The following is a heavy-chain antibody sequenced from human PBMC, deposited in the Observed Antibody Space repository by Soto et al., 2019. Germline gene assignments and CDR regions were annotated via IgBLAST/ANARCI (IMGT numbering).Heavy chain of an antibody. Sequence: ASVKVSCKASGYTFTGYYMHWVRQAPGQGLEWMGWINPNSGGTNYAQKFQGRVTMTRDTSISTAYMELSRLRSDDTAVYYCARKMISSRWTVNWPEHWGKGNMVSVSS. CDR2: INPNSGGT. V-gene: IGHV1-2*02. CDR3: ARKMISSRWTVNWPEH. D-gene: IGHD6-13*01. CDR1: GYTFTGYY. J-gene: IGHJ5*02.